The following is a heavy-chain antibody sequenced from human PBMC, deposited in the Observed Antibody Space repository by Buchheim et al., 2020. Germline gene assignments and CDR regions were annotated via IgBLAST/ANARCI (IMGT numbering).Heavy chain of an antibody. Sequence: QVHLQESGPGLVKPSETLSLPCTVSGGSISSYYWSWIRQPPGKGLEWIGYIYYSGSTNYNPSLKSPVTIPVATSKNQFSLKLSSVTAADTAVYYCARLGDGEHDYYYYYMDVWGKGTT. D-gene: IGHD4-17*01. CDR1: GGSISSYY. CDR2: IYYSGST. CDR3: ARLGDGEHDYYYYYMDV. J-gene: IGHJ6*03. V-gene: IGHV4-59*01.